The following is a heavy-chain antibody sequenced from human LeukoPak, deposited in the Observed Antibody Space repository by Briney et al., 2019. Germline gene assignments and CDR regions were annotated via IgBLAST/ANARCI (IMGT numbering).Heavy chain of an antibody. Sequence: SETLSLTCAVYGGSFSGYYWSWIRQPPGKGLEWIGEINHSGSTNYNPSLKSRVTISVDTSKNQFSLKLSSVTAADTAVYYCARDRQLLFDYWGQGTLVTVSS. V-gene: IGHV4-34*01. J-gene: IGHJ4*02. CDR2: INHSGST. CDR1: GGSFSGYY. D-gene: IGHD2-2*01. CDR3: ARDRQLLFDY.